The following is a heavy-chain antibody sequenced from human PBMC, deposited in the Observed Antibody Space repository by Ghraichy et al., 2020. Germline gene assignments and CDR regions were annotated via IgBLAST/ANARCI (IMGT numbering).Heavy chain of an antibody. Sequence: GESLNISCAASGFTFSNYAMNWVRQAPGKGLDWVSDISSRGDTTYYADSVKGRFTISRDNSKNTLYLQMNSLRAEDTAVYYCANVGVVSVRYGPNFDYWGQGTLVTVSS. CDR3: ANVGVVSVRYGPNFDY. CDR1: GFTFSNYA. J-gene: IGHJ4*02. CDR2: ISSRGDTT. D-gene: IGHD3-3*01. V-gene: IGHV3-23*01.